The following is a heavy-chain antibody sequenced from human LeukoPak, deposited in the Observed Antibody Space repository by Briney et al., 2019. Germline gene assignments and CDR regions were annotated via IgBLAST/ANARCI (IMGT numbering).Heavy chain of an antibody. V-gene: IGHV3-23*01. CDR3: AKSRDYFESSGYYFDY. CDR1: GLTFSSYA. D-gene: IGHD3-22*01. J-gene: IGHJ4*02. CDR2: ISSSGGSI. Sequence: GGSLRLSCAVSGLTFSSYAMSWVRQVPGQGLEWISAISSSGGSIYYADSVKGRFTISRDNSKNTLYLQMNSLRAEDTAVYYCAKSRDYFESSGYYFDYWGQGTLATVSS.